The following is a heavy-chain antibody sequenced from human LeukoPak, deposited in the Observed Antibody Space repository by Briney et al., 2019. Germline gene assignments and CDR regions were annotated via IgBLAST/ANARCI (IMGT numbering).Heavy chain of an antibody. CDR1: GFTVSSNY. V-gene: IGHV3-66*04. CDR2: IYSGGST. D-gene: IGHD5-24*01. J-gene: IGHJ4*02. Sequence: GGSLRLSCAASGFTVSSNYMSWVRQAPGKGLEWVSVIYSGGSTYYADSVKGRFTISRDNSKNTLYLQMNSLRAEDTAVYYCAKQIDRRWLHYYFDYWGQGTLVTVSS. CDR3: AKQIDRRWLHYYFDY.